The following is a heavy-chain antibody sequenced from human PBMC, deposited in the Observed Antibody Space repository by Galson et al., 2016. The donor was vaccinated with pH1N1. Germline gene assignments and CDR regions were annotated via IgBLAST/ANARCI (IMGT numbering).Heavy chain of an antibody. Sequence: SLRLSCAASGFTFSAYWMHWVRHAPGKGLVWVSRVYTDGGRTGYADSVRGRFTISRDNAKNTLYLQMSSLRVEDTAVYYCARGDYVGYFVDQWGQGTLVAVSS. J-gene: IGHJ4*02. D-gene: IGHD4-23*01. CDR2: VYTDGGRT. CDR1: GFTFSAYW. V-gene: IGHV3-74*01. CDR3: ARGDYVGYFVDQ.